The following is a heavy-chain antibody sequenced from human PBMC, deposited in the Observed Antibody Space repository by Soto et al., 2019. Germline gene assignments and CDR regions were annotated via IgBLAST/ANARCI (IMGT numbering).Heavy chain of an antibody. D-gene: IGHD2-8*01. CDR2: IKSKTDGGTT. J-gene: IGHJ4*02. Sequence: EVQLVESGGGLVKPGGSLRLSCAASGFTFSNAWMSWVRQAPGKGLEWVGRIKSKTDGGTTDYAAPVKGRFTISRDDSKSTLYLQMNSLKTEDTAVYYCTTDYPLYPLPPLDCTNGVCFFVYWGQGTLVTVSS. CDR3: TTDYPLYPLPPLDCTNGVCFFVY. V-gene: IGHV3-15*01. CDR1: GFTFSNAW.